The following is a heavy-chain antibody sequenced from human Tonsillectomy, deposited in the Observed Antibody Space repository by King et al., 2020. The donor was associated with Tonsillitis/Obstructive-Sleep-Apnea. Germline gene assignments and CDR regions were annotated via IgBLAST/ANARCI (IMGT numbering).Heavy chain of an antibody. CDR3: ARGVGDRSWFDP. CDR1: GGSFSGYY. CDR2: INHSGST. D-gene: IGHD2-15*01. V-gene: IGHV4-34*01. Sequence: VQLQQWGAGPLKPSETLSLPCAVYGGSFSGYYWSWIRQPPGKGLEWIGEINHSGSTNYNPSLKSRVTISVDTSKNQFSLKLSSVTAADTAVYYCARGVGDRSWFDPWGQGTLVTVSS. J-gene: IGHJ5*02.